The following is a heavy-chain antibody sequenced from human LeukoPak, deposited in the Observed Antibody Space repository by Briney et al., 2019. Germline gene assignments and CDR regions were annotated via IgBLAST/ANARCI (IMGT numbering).Heavy chain of an antibody. J-gene: IGHJ6*02. D-gene: IGHD6-19*01. CDR2: IYPGDSDT. V-gene: IGHV5-51*01. CDR1: GYSFTSYW. CDR3: ARLRRSSGWYTGYGMDV. Sequence: GESLKISCKGSGYSFTSYWIGWVRQMPGKGLEWMGIIYPGDSDTRYSPSFQGQVNISADKSISTAYLQWSSLKASDTAMYYCARLRRSSGWYTGYGMDVWGQGTTVTVSS.